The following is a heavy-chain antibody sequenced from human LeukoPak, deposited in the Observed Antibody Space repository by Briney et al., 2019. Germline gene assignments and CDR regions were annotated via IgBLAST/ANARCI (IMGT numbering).Heavy chain of an antibody. D-gene: IGHD3-10*01. J-gene: IGHJ4*02. CDR2: ISGSGGKT. Sequence: GGSLRLSCAVSGFTFNAYAMGWVRQAPGKGLEWVSGISGSGGKTYYADSVKGRFTISRDNSKNTLYLQMNTLRADDTAVYYCAKGLLRGDYWGQGTLVAVSS. CDR3: AKGLLRGDY. V-gene: IGHV3-23*01. CDR1: GFTFNAYA.